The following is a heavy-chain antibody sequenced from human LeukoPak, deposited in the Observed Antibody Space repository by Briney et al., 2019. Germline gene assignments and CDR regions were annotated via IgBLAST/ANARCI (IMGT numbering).Heavy chain of an antibody. D-gene: IGHD3-22*01. CDR3: ARPVVGKGGAFDI. Sequence: ASVKVSCKVSGHTLTELSMHWVRQAPGKGLEWMGGFDPEDGETIYAQKFQGRVTMTEDTSTDTAYMELSRLRSDDTAVYYCARPVVGKGGAFDIWGQGTMVTVSS. V-gene: IGHV1-24*01. CDR1: GHTLTELS. CDR2: FDPEDGET. J-gene: IGHJ3*02.